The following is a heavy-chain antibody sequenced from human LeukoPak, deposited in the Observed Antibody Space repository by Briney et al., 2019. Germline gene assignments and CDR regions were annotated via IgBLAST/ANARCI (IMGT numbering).Heavy chain of an antibody. Sequence: ASVKVSCKASGYTFNDYYIHWVRHAPGQGLEWMGWINPLSGATNYAQKFQARVTLTRDTSVTSAYLEMYSLISDDTALYYCARCNSTAGTVDSWGQGTLVTVSS. D-gene: IGHD6-13*01. V-gene: IGHV1-2*02. CDR1: GYTFNDYY. CDR2: INPLSGAT. J-gene: IGHJ4*02. CDR3: ARCNSTAGTVDS.